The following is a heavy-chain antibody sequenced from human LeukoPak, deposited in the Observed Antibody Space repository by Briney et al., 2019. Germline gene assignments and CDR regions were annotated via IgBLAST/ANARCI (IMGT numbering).Heavy chain of an antibody. V-gene: IGHV3-30*18. CDR2: ISYDGSNK. Sequence: PGGSLRLSCAASGFTFSSYGMHWVRQAPGKGLEWVAVISYDGSNKYYADSVKGRFTISRDNSKNTLYLQMNSLRAEDTAVYYCAKVPYGDYAFDYWGQGTLVTVSS. J-gene: IGHJ4*02. CDR1: GFTFSSYG. CDR3: AKVPYGDYAFDY. D-gene: IGHD4-17*01.